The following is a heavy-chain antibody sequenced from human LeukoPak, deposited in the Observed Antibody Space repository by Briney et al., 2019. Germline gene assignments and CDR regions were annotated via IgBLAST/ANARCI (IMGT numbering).Heavy chain of an antibody. CDR3: ARKSIPRGYYDFWSGYYDY. D-gene: IGHD3-3*01. Sequence: GGSLRLSCAASGFTFSSYEMNWVRQAPGKGLEWVSYISSSGSTIYYADSVKGRFTISRDNAKNSLYLQMNSLRAEDTALYYCARKSIPRGYYDFWSGYYDYWGQGTLVTVSS. V-gene: IGHV3-48*03. CDR1: GFTFSSYE. CDR2: ISSSGSTI. J-gene: IGHJ4*02.